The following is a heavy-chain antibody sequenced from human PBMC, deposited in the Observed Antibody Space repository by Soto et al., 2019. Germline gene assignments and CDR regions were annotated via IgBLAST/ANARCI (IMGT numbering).Heavy chain of an antibody. CDR3: AKRISVDLDYYGMDV. V-gene: IGHV3-30*18. CDR2: ISYDGSNK. J-gene: IGHJ6*02. CDR1: GFTFSSYG. D-gene: IGHD6-19*01. Sequence: HPGGSLRLSCAASGFTFSSYGMHWVRQAPGKGLEWVAVISYDGSNKYYADSVKGRFTISRDNSKNTLYLQMNSLRAEDTAVYYCAKRISVDLDYYGMDVWGQGTTVTVSS.